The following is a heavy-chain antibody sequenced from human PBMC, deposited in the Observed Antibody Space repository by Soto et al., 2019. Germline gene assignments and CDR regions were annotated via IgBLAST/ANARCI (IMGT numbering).Heavy chain of an antibody. CDR3: ARALRIDY. CDR1: GFTFSSYG. V-gene: IGHV3-33*01. CDR2: IWYDGSNK. D-gene: IGHD5-12*01. J-gene: IGHJ4*02. Sequence: GGSLRLSCTASGFTFSSYGMHWVRQAPGKGLEWVAVIWYDGSNKYYGDSVKGRFTISRDNSKNTLYLQMNSLRAEDTAVYYCARALRIDYWGQGTLVTAPQ.